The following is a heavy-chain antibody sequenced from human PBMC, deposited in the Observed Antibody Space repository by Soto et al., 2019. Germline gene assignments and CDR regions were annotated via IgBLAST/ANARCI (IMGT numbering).Heavy chain of an antibody. CDR2: ISAYNGNT. CDR3: ARGQWSGVVVIPFDY. D-gene: IGHD3-22*01. J-gene: IGHJ4*02. Sequence: ASVKVSCKASGYTFTSYGISWVRQAPEQGLEWMGWISAYNGNTNYAQKLQGRVTMTRDTSTSTAYMELSSLGSEDTAVYYCARGQWSGVVVIPFDYWGQGTLVTVSS. V-gene: IGHV1-18*01. CDR1: GYTFTSYG.